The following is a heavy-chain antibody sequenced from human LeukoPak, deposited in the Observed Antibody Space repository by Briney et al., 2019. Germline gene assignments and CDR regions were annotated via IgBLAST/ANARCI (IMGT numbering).Heavy chain of an antibody. Sequence: GRSLRLSCAASGFTFSSYGMHWVRQAPGKGLEWVAVISYDGSSKYYADSVKGRFTISRDNSKNTLYLQMNSLRAEDTAVYYCAKDRRVVVITTPYFDYWGQGTLVTVSS. CDR2: ISYDGSSK. CDR3: AKDRRVVVITTPYFDY. D-gene: IGHD3-22*01. J-gene: IGHJ4*02. V-gene: IGHV3-30*18. CDR1: GFTFSSYG.